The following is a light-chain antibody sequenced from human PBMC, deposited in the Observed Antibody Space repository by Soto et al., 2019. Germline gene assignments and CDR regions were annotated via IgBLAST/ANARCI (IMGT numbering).Light chain of an antibody. CDR3: SSCATSSTLHV. CDR2: DVS. J-gene: IGLJ1*01. V-gene: IGLV2-14*03. CDR1: SSDVGGYSY. Sequence: QSVLTQPASVSGSPGQSITISCTGASSDVGGYSYVSWYQQHPGKAPKLIIYDVSNRPSGVSDRFSGSKSGNTASLTISGLQTEDEADYFCSSCATSSTLHVFGTGTKVTVL.